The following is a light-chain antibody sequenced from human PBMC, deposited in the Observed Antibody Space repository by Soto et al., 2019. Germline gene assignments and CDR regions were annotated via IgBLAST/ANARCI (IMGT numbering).Light chain of an antibody. V-gene: IGKV3-20*01. CDR3: QQYGSSPRT. Sequence: EVVLTQSPGTLSLSPGERATLSCRAGQSVGSNSLAWYQQKPGQAPRLLIYGSSSRATGIPDRFSGSGSGTDFTLTVSRLEPEDFAVYYCQQYGSSPRTFGQGTKVDIK. CDR1: QSVGSNS. CDR2: GSS. J-gene: IGKJ1*01.